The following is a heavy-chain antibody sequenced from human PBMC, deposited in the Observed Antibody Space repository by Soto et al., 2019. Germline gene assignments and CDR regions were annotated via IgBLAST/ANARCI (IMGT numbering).Heavy chain of an antibody. D-gene: IGHD2-21*02. CDR1: GYTFTSYG. V-gene: IGHV1-18*01. CDR2: ISAYNGNT. J-gene: IGHJ3*02. Sequence: PSVKVSCKASGYTFTSYGISWVRQAPGQGLEWMGWISAYNGNTDYAQKLQGRVTMTTDTSTSTAYMELRSLRSDDTAVYYCARDGIVVVTTDAFDIWGQGTMVTVSS. CDR3: ARDGIVVVTTDAFDI.